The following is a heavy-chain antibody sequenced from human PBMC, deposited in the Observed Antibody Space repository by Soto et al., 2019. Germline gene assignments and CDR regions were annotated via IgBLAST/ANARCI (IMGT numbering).Heavy chain of an antibody. CDR1: GFTFSSYT. V-gene: IGHV3-64*07. Sequence: EVQLVESGGGLVQPGGSLRLSCTASGFTFSSYTMHWVRQAPGKGLEYLSAISGNGDSTYDADSVKGRFTMSRDNSKNTLYLQMGSLRADDTAVYYCATKEGFDYWGQGPLVTVSS. J-gene: IGHJ4*02. CDR3: ATKEGFDY. CDR2: ISGNGDST.